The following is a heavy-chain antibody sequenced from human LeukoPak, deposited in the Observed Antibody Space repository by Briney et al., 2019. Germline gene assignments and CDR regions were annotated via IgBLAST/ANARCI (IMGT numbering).Heavy chain of an antibody. CDR1: GFTFRSYG. CDR2: IRYDGNNK. CDR3: AQHYGGNPRVTFDI. Sequence: GGSLRLSCAASGFTFRSYGMHWVRQAPGKGLEWVAFIRYDGNNKYYADSVKGRFTIFRDNSRNTLYLQMNSLRAEDTAVYYCAQHYGGNPRVTFDIWGQGTMVTVSS. V-gene: IGHV3-30*02. J-gene: IGHJ3*02. D-gene: IGHD4-23*01.